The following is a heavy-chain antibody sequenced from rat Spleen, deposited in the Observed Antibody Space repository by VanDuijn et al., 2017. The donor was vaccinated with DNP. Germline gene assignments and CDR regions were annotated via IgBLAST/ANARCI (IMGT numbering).Heavy chain of an antibody. CDR1: GFTFSNYY. J-gene: IGHJ2*01. CDR2: ISSGVGVT. D-gene: IGHD1-1*01. CDR3: ARRSYYSDSFDY. V-gene: IGHV5S11*01. Sequence: EAQLVESGGGLVQPGRSMKLSCAASGFTFSNYYMAWVRQAPTKGLEWVASISSGVGVTYYRDSVKGRFTVSRDDAKSTLYLQMESLRSEETATYYCARRSYYSDSFDYWGQGVMVTVSS.